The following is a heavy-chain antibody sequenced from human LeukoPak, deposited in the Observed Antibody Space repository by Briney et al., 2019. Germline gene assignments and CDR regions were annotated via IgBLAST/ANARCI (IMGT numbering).Heavy chain of an antibody. CDR1: GFTFSSYG. CDR3: ANSCSGGFYFHDS. J-gene: IGHJ4*02. CDR2: IRYDGSNK. V-gene: IGHV3-30*02. D-gene: IGHD2-15*01. Sequence: PGGSLRLSCAASGFTFSSYGMHWVRQAPGKGLEWVAFIRYDGSNKYYADSVKGRFTISRDNSSNTLYLQMNSLRAEDTAVYYCANSCSGGFYFHDSWGQGTLVTVSS.